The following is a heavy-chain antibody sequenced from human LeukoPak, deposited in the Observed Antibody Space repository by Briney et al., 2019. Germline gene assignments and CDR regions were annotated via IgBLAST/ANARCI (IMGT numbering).Heavy chain of an antibody. CDR1: GYTFTGYY. V-gene: IGHV1-2*02. Sequence: ASVKVSCKASGYTFTGYYMHWVRQAPGQGLEWMGWINPNSGGTNYAQKFQGRVTMTRHTSISTAYMELSRLRSDDTAVYYCARDVEDIVVVVAASPYNWFDPWGQGTLVTVSS. CDR3: ARDVEDIVVVVAASPYNWFDP. J-gene: IGHJ5*02. CDR2: INPNSGGT. D-gene: IGHD2-15*01.